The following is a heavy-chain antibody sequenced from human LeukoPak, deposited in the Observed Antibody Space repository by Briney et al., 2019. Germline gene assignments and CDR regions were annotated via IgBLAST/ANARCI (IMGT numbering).Heavy chain of an antibody. Sequence: GGSLRLSCAASGFPFSIYAMSWARQAPGKGLEWISGMSGSGGSTYYADSVKGRLTLARDNSKNTHYLQMNALTGEGTALSYCAKDREYSYVYDAFDMWGEGTLVTVSS. CDR3: AKDREYSYVYDAFDM. D-gene: IGHD3-16*01. V-gene: IGHV3-23*01. CDR2: MSGSGGST. CDR1: GFPFSIYA. J-gene: IGHJ3*02.